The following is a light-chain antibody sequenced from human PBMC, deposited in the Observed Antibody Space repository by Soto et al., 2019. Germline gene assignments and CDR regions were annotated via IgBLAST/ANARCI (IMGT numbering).Light chain of an antibody. CDR3: QQRSNWPGLT. V-gene: IGKV3-11*01. J-gene: IGKJ4*01. CDR1: QSVSSY. Sequence: EIVLTQSPATPSLSPGGKGTPSRRASQSVSSYLAWYQQKPGQAPRLLIYDASNRATGVPARFSGSGSGTDFTLTISSLEPEDFAVYYCQQRSNWPGLTFGGGTKVDIK. CDR2: DAS.